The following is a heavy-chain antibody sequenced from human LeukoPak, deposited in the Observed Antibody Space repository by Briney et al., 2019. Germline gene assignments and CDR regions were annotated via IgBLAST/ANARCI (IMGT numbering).Heavy chain of an antibody. CDR1: GDSISSSSYY. D-gene: IGHD3-22*01. CDR2: IYYSGST. V-gene: IGHV4-39*07. J-gene: IGHJ5*02. CDR3: ARREYYYDSSGYYRDNWFDP. Sequence: SETLSLTCTVSGDSISSSSYYWGWIRQPPGKGLEWIGSIYYSGSTNYNPSLKSRVTISADTSKNQFSLKLCSVTAADTAVYYCARREYYYDSSGYYRDNWFDPWGQGTLVTVSS.